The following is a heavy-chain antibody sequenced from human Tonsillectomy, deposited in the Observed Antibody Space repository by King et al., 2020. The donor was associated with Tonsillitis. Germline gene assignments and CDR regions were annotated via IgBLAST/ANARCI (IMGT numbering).Heavy chain of an antibody. D-gene: IGHD3-3*01. Sequence: QLQESGPGLVKPSETLSLTCTVSGGSISSSSYYWGWIRQPPGKGLEWIGSIYYSGSTYYNPSLKSRVTISVDTSKNQFSLKLSSVTAADTAVYYCARKVTIFGVVILPTYYYYGMDVWGQGTTVTVSS. J-gene: IGHJ6*02. V-gene: IGHV4-39*01. CDR2: IYYSGST. CDR3: ARKVTIFGVVILPTYYYYGMDV. CDR1: GGSISSSSYY.